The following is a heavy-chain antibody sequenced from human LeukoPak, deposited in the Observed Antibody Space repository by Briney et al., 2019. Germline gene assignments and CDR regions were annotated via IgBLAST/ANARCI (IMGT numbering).Heavy chain of an antibody. J-gene: IGHJ4*02. Sequence: GGSLRLSCAASRFTFSRYWMHWVRQAPGKGLVWVSRINSDGISTSYADSVKGRFTISRDNAKNTLCLQMYSLRAEDTAVYYCARDGNYYDSSGPADYWGQGTLVTVSS. D-gene: IGHD3-22*01. CDR2: INSDGIST. CDR3: ARDGNYYDSSGPADY. V-gene: IGHV3-74*01. CDR1: RFTFSRYW.